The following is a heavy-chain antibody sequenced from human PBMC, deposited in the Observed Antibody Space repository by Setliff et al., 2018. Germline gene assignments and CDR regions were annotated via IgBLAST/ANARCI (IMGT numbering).Heavy chain of an antibody. D-gene: IGHD3-10*02. CDR2: IRDTGTTV. CDR3: VRDDVRGYYMDV. CDR1: GFTFNTYL. J-gene: IGHJ6*03. Sequence: SCAASGFTFNTYLMNWVRQAPGKGLEWVSHIRDTGTTVHYADSVKGRFTISRDNAKNSLYLQMNSLRAEDTAVYYCVRDDVRGYYMDVWGKGTTVTVSS. V-gene: IGHV3-48*01.